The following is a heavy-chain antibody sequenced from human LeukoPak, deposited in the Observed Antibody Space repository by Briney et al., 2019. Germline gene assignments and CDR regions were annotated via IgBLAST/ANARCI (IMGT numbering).Heavy chain of an antibody. CDR2: INPNSGGT. CDR3: AKIDSSGYTPAQYFDY. CDR1: GYTFTGYY. V-gene: IGHV1-2*02. D-gene: IGHD3-22*01. Sequence: ASVKVSCKASGYTFTGYYMHWVRQAPGQGLEWIGWINPNSGGTNYAQKFQGRVTMTRDTSISTAYMELSRLRSDDTAVYYCAKIDSSGYTPAQYFDYWGQGTLVTVSS. J-gene: IGHJ4*02.